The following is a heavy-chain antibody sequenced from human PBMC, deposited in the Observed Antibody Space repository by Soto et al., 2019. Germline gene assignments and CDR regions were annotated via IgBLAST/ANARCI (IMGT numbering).Heavy chain of an antibody. Sequence: SETLSLTCTVSGNSISVHSYYWTWIRQPPGKGLEWIGYIYYSGSTNYNPSLKSRVTISVDTSKNQFSLKLSSVTAADTAVYYCARELTIFGVDTPLRWFDPWGQGTLVTAPQ. J-gene: IGHJ5*02. CDR3: ARELTIFGVDTPLRWFDP. V-gene: IGHV4-61*01. D-gene: IGHD3-3*01. CDR2: IYYSGST. CDR1: GNSISVHSYY.